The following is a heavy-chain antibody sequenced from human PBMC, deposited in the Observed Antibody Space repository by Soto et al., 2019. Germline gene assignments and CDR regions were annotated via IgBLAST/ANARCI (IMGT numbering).Heavy chain of an antibody. V-gene: IGHV3-7*05. J-gene: IGHJ6*02. Sequence: EVQLVESGGGLVQPGGSLRLSCAASGFTFSGYWMSWVRQAPGKGLEWVANIKQDGSEQIYVDSGKGRFTNSRDNAKNSLYLQMNSLRAEGTAVYYCAREAVWGQGTRVTVSS. CDR1: GFTFSGYW. CDR3: AREAV. CDR2: IKQDGSEQ.